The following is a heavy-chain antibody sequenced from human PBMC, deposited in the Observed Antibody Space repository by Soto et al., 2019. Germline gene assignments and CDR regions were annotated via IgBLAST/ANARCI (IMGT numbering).Heavy chain of an antibody. CDR3: AKGSGDSRPYYFDS. D-gene: IGHD3-22*01. J-gene: IGHJ4*02. CDR2: ISGSGDIT. V-gene: IGHV3-23*01. Sequence: GGSLRLSCAATGFTFSSDAVNWVRQTPGKGLEWFSGISGSGDITYYADSVKGRFTISRDNSNNVLFLQLNGLRVEDTTVYYCAKGSGDSRPYYFDSWGQGTLVTVSS. CDR1: GFTFSSDA.